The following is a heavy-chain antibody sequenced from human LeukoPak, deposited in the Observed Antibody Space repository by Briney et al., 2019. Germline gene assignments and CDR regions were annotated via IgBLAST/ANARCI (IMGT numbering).Heavy chain of an antibody. Sequence: SETLSLTCTVSGGSISSCYWSWIRQPPGKGLEWIGYIYYSGSTNYNPSLKSRVTISGDTSKIQFSLKLSSVTAADTAVYYCARSSYYYGADAFDIWGQGTMVTVSS. V-gene: IGHV4-59*01. CDR2: IYYSGST. CDR1: GGSISSCY. D-gene: IGHD3-10*01. J-gene: IGHJ3*02. CDR3: ARSSYYYGADAFDI.